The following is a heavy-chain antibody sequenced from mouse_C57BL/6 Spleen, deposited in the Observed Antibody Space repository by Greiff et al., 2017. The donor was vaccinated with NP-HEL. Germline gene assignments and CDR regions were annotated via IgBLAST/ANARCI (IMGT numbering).Heavy chain of an antibody. CDR1: GYAFSSSW. CDR3: ARGTAQATPAWCAY. CDR2: IYPGDGDT. D-gene: IGHD3-2*02. Sequence: VQLQQSGPELVKPGASVKISCKASGYAFSSSWMNWVKQRPGKGLEWIGRIYPGDGDTNYNGKFKGKATLTADKSSSTAYMQLSSLTSEDSAVYFCARGTAQATPAWCAYWGQGTLVTVSA. J-gene: IGHJ3*01. V-gene: IGHV1-82*01.